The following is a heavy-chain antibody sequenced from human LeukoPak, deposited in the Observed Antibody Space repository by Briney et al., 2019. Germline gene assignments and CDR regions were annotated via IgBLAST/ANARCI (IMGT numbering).Heavy chain of an antibody. V-gene: IGHV3-30*01. CDR2: ISYDGSNK. J-gene: IGHJ4*02. D-gene: IGHD6-13*01. CDR3: AREGAAAGAFDY. CDR1: GFTFSSYA. Sequence: GRSLRLSCAASGFTFSSYAMHWVRQALGKGLEWVAVISYDGSNKYYADSVKGRFTISRDNSKNTLYLQMNSLRAEDTAVYYCAREGAAAGAFDYWGQGTLVTVSS.